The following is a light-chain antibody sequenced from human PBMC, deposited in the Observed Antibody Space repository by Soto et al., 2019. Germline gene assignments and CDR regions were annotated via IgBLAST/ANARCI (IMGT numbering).Light chain of an antibody. Sequence: DIQMTQSPSSLSASVGDRVTITCQASQDISNYLNWYQQKPGKAPKLLIYDASNLETGVPSRFSGSGSGTDFTFTISSLQPEDIATYYCQQYETYFRYTFGQGTKLDIK. V-gene: IGKV1-33*01. CDR2: DAS. CDR1: QDISNY. CDR3: QQYETYFRYT. J-gene: IGKJ2*01.